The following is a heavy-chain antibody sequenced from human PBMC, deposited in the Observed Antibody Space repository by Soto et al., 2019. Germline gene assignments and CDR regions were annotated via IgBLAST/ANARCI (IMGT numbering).Heavy chain of an antibody. CDR3: ARDKITGLFDY. J-gene: IGHJ4*02. V-gene: IGHV4-30-4*01. CDR2: IYYSGST. CDR1: GGSISSGDYY. D-gene: IGHD2-8*02. Sequence: SEILSLTCTVAGGSISSGDYYWSRNRQPPGKGLEWIGYIYYSGSTYYNPSLKSRVTISVDTSKNQFSLKLTSVTAADTAVYYCARDKITGLFDYWGQGTLVTVSS.